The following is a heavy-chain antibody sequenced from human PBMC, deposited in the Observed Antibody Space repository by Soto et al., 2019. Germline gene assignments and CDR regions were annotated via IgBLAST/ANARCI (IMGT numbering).Heavy chain of an antibody. CDR1: GFTFSNYA. V-gene: IGHV3-23*01. Sequence: EVQLLESGGGLLQPGGSLRLSCTASGFTFSNYAMSWVRQAPGKGLEWVSTFSSGGGGTYYADSVKGRFTISRDNSKNTLSLQMNSLIAEDTAVYYCTKANRYCRVANCFTFDYWGLGTLVTVSS. D-gene: IGHD2-15*01. J-gene: IGHJ4*02. CDR3: TKANRYCRVANCFTFDY. CDR2: FSSGGGGT.